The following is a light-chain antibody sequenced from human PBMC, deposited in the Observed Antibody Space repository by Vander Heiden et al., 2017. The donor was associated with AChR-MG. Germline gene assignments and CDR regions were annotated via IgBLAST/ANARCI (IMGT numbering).Light chain of an antibody. CDR3: QQYYSTPRT. CDR2: WAS. Sequence: DIVMTQSPDSLAVSLGESAPINCKSSQSVLYSSNNKNYVAWYQQKPGKPPKLLIYWASTRESGVPDRFSGSGSGTDFTLTISSLQAEDVAVYYCQQYYSTPRTFGQGTKVEIK. J-gene: IGKJ1*01. V-gene: IGKV4-1*01. CDR1: QSVLYSSNNKNY.